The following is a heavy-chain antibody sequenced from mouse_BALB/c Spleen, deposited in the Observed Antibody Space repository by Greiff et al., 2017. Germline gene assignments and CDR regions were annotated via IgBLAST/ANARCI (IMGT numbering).Heavy chain of an antibody. Sequence: EVKLVESGGGLVKPGGSLKLSCAASGFTFSSYAMSWVRQTPEKRLEWVASIISGGSTYYPDSVKGRFTISRDNARNILYLQMSSLRSEDTAMYYCARDYYGSSLAYWGQGTLVTVSA. CDR1: GFTFSSYA. D-gene: IGHD1-1*01. CDR2: IISGGST. J-gene: IGHJ3*01. V-gene: IGHV5-6-5*01. CDR3: ARDYYGSSLAY.